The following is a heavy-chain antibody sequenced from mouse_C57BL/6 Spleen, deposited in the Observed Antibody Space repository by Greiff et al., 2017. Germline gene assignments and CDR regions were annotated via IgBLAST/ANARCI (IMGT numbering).Heavy chain of an antibody. CDR2: INPSSGYT. CDR3: ARSGVSYEYDPAWFAY. J-gene: IGHJ3*01. Sequence: VQLQQSGAELAKPGASVKLSCKASGYTFTSYWMHWVKQRPGQGLEWIGYINPSSGYTKYNQKYKDKATLTAYKSSSTAYMQRSSLTSEDSEVYHCARSGVSYEYDPAWFAYWGQGTLVTVSA. CDR1: GYTFTSYW. D-gene: IGHD2-4*01. V-gene: IGHV1-7*01.